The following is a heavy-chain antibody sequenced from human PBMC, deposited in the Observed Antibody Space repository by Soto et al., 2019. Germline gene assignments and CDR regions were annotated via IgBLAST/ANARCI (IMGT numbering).Heavy chain of an antibody. CDR1: GFTFDDYG. Sequence: GGSLRLSCAASGFTFDDYGMSWVRQAPGKGLEWVSGINWNGGSTGYADSVKGRFTVSRDNAKNSLFLQMSSLRAEDTAVYYCARDPLSAAADAFDIWGQGTMVTVSS. CDR3: ARDPLSAAADAFDI. V-gene: IGHV3-20*04. J-gene: IGHJ3*02. D-gene: IGHD6-25*01. CDR2: INWNGGST.